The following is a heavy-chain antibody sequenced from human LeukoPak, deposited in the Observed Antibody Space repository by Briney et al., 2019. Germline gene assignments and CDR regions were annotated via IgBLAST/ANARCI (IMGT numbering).Heavy chain of an antibody. CDR1: GGTFSSYD. Sequence: ASVKVSCKACGGTFSSYDISWVRQAPGQGLEWMGGIIPLLGTPNYAQKFQGRVTITADKSTSTAYMDLSSLRSEDTAVYYCARLSGWYENYWGQGTLVTVSS. V-gene: IGHV1-69*06. CDR2: IIPLLGTP. D-gene: IGHD6-19*01. CDR3: ARLSGWYENY. J-gene: IGHJ4*02.